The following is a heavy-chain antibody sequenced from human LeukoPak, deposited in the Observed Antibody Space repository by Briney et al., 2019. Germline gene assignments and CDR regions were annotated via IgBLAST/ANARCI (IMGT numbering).Heavy chain of an antibody. Sequence: GGSLRLSCAASGFTFSSYSMNWVRQAPGKGLEWVSAITATCRHIYYADSVKGRFTISRDNAKNSLYLQMNSLRVEVTALYYCARVRSVGGNPHAFNIWGQGTMVTVSS. CDR1: GFTFSSYS. CDR2: ITATCRHI. J-gene: IGHJ3*02. D-gene: IGHD4-23*01. V-gene: IGHV3-21*01. CDR3: ARVRSVGGNPHAFNI.